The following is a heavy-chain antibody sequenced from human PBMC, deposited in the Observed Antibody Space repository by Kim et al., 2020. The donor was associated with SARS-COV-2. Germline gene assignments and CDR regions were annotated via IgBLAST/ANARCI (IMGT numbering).Heavy chain of an antibody. CDR3: ARGPECSGGSCLRYFDY. J-gene: IGHJ4*02. CDR2: INTNTGNP. D-gene: IGHD2-15*01. V-gene: IGHV7-4-1*02. CDR1: GYTFTSYA. Sequence: ASVKVSCKASGYTFTSYAMNWVRQAPGQGLEWMGWINTNTGNPTYAQGFTGRFVFSLDTSVSTAYLQISSLKAEDTAVYYCARGPECSGGSCLRYFDYWGQGTLVTVSS.